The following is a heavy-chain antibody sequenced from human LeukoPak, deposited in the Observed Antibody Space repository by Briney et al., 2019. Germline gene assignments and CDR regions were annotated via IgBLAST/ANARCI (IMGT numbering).Heavy chain of an antibody. Sequence: GGSLRLSRAASGFTFSSYVINWVRQPPGKGLEWVSGISGRGDTTYYADSVKGRFTISRDNSKNTLSLQMSSLRAEDTAVYYCAKDTWGAGLGGAFDIWGQGTMVTVSS. CDR3: AKDTWGAGLGGAFDI. D-gene: IGHD3-16*01. V-gene: IGHV3-23*01. CDR1: GFTFSSYV. CDR2: ISGRGDTT. J-gene: IGHJ3*02.